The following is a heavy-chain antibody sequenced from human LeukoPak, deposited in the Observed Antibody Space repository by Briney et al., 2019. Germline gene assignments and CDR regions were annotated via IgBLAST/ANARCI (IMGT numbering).Heavy chain of an antibody. CDR2: IYYSGST. Sequence: ASETLSLTCTVSGGSINSYYWSWIRQPPGKGLEWIAYIYYSGSTSYNPSLKSRATISVDTSKNQFSLKLNSVTAADTAMYYCARLFHPALSGNYPFDYWGQGTLVTVSS. D-gene: IGHD1-26*01. CDR3: ARLFHPALSGNYPFDY. CDR1: GGSINSYY. V-gene: IGHV4-59*01. J-gene: IGHJ4*02.